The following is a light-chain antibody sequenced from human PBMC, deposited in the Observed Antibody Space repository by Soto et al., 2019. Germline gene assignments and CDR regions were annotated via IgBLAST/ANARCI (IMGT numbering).Light chain of an antibody. CDR1: NIGSKI. CDR3: QVWVGPSERI. CDR2: DDD. J-gene: IGLJ2*01. V-gene: IGLV3-21*02. Sequence: SYVLTQPPSVSVAPGQTATITCGGDNIGSKIVHWYQHNPGQAPVLVDHDDDDRPSGIPERFSGSNSGQTATLTISRVEAGDEADYYCQVWVGPSERIFGGGTKVTVL.